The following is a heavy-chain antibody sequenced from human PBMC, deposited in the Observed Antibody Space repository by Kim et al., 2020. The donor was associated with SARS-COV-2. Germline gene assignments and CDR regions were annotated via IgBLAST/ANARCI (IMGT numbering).Heavy chain of an antibody. V-gene: IGHV3-7*01. CDR3: ARVRTPSSDSLWFGELPH. CDR1: GFTFSSYW. D-gene: IGHD3-10*01. J-gene: IGHJ4*02. CDR2: IKQDGSEK. Sequence: GGSLRLSCAASGFTFSSYWMSWVRQAPGKGLEWVANIKQDGSEKYYVDSVKGRFTISRDNAKNSLYLQMNSLRAEDTAVYYCARVRTPSSDSLWFGELPHWGQGTLVTVSS.